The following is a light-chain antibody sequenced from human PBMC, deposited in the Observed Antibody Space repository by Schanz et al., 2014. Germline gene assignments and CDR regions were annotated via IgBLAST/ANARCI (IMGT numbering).Light chain of an antibody. CDR2: DAS. V-gene: IGKV3-11*01. CDR3: QKYDSAPLT. CDR1: QSVSSY. Sequence: EIVLTQSPATLSLSPGERATLSCRASQSVSSYLAWYQHKPGQAPRLLIYDASNRATGIPARFSGGGSGTDFTLTISSLQPEDVATYYCQKYDSAPLTFGGGTKVEIK. J-gene: IGKJ4*01.